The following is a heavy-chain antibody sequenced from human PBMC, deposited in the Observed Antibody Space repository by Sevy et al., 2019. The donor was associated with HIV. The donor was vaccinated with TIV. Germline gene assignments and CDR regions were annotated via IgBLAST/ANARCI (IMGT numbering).Heavy chain of an antibody. CDR2: ISYDGNNK. J-gene: IGHJ4*02. CDR1: GFTFSSYA. Sequence: LSCTASGFTFSSYAMYWVRQAPGKGLEWVAVISYDGNNKDYADSVKGRFTISRDNSKNKLYLQMNSLRAEDTAVYYCASHYYDSTGYYYPLDYWGQGTLVTVSS. D-gene: IGHD3-22*01. V-gene: IGHV3-30*04. CDR3: ASHYYDSTGYYYPLDY.